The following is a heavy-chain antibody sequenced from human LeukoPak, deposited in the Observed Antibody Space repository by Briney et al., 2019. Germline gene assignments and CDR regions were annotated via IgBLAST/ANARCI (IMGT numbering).Heavy chain of an antibody. CDR3: ARSPYCSSTSCPFDY. D-gene: IGHD2-2*01. Sequence: SETLSLTCTVSGCSISSYYWSWIRQPAGKGLEWIGSIYTSGSTNYNPSLKSRVTMSVDTSKNQFSLKLSSVTAADTAVYYCARSPYCSSTSCPFDYWGQGTLVTVSS. V-gene: IGHV4-4*07. CDR1: GCSISSYY. CDR2: IYTSGST. J-gene: IGHJ4*02.